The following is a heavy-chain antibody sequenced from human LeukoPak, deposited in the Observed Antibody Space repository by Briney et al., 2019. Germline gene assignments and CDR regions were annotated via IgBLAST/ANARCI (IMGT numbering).Heavy chain of an antibody. D-gene: IGHD6-13*01. CDR2: IYTSGST. CDR3: ARAAAAGLDY. CDR1: GGSSSSGSYY. J-gene: IGHJ4*02. V-gene: IGHV4-61*02. Sequence: SQTLSLTCTVSGGSSSSGSYYWSWIRQPAGKGLEWIGRIYTSGSTNYNPSLKSRVTISVDTSKNQFSLKLSSVTAADTAVYYCARAAAAGLDYWGQGTRVTVSS.